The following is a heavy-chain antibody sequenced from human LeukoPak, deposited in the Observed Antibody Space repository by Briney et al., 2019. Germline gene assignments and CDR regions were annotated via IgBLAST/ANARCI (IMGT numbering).Heavy chain of an antibody. CDR3: AKDGDMIVVGIFDY. D-gene: IGHD3-22*01. CDR2: ISGSGGST. J-gene: IGHJ4*02. CDR1: EFTFSAYG. V-gene: IGHV3-23*01. Sequence: PGGSLRLSCVASEFTFSAYGMSWVRQAPGKGLEWVSAISGSGGSTYYADSVKGRFTISGDNSKNTLYLQMNSLRAEDTAVYYCAKDGDMIVVGIFDYWGQGTLVTVSS.